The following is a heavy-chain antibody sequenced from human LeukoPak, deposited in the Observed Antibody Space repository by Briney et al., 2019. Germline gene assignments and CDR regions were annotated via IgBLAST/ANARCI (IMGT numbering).Heavy chain of an antibody. V-gene: IGHV3-49*04. CDR1: GFTFSSYA. J-gene: IGHJ4*02. CDR2: IRSKAYGGTT. Sequence: TGGSLRLSCAASGFTFSSYAMSWVRQAPGKGLEWVGFIRSKAYGGTTEYAASVKGRFTISRDDSKSIAYLQMNSLKTEDTAVYYCTSSTVTTGYFDYWGQGTLVTVSS. CDR3: TSSTVTTGYFDY. D-gene: IGHD4-17*01.